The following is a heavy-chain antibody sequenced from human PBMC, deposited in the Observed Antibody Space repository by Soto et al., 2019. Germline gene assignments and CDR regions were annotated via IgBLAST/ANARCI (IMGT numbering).Heavy chain of an antibody. CDR1: GFTFSSYW. CDR3: AREGGRGGTYYYYYYYMDV. CDR2: INSDGSST. J-gene: IGHJ6*03. Sequence: PGGSLRLSCAASGFTFSSYWMHWVRQAPGKGLVWVSRINSDGSSTSYADSVKGRFTTSRDNAKNTLYLQMNSLRAEDTAVYYCAREGGRGGTYYYYYYYMDVWGKGTTVTVSS. D-gene: IGHD1-1*01. V-gene: IGHV3-74*01.